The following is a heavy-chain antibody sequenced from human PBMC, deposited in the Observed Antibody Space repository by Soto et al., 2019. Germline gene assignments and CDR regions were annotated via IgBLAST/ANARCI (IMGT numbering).Heavy chain of an antibody. J-gene: IGHJ6*02. Sequence: GGSLRLSCAASGFTFSSYAMSWVRQAPGKGLEWVSAISGSGGSTYYAGSVKGRFTISRDNSKNTLYLQMNSLRAEDTAVYYCAKVGCSSTSCYWNYYYYGMDVWGQGTTVTVSS. CDR1: GFTFSSYA. D-gene: IGHD2-2*01. CDR2: ISGSGGST. CDR3: AKVGCSSTSCYWNYYYYGMDV. V-gene: IGHV3-23*01.